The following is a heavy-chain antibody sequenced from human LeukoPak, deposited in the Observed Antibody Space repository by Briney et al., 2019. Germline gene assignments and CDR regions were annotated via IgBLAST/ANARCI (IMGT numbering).Heavy chain of an antibody. D-gene: IGHD6-13*01. J-gene: IGHJ4*02. Sequence: LPGGSLRLSCAASGFTFSSYWMSWVRQAPGKGLEWVANIKQDGSEKYYVDSVKGRFTISRDNAKNSLYLQMNSLRAEDTAVYYCAREGAAGTVEGVDYWGQGTLVTVSS. CDR1: GFTFSSYW. V-gene: IGHV3-7*01. CDR3: AREGAAGTVEGVDY. CDR2: IKQDGSEK.